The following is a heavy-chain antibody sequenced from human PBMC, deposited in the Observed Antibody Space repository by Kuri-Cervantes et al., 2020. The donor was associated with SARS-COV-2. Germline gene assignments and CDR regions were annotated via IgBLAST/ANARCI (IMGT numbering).Heavy chain of an antibody. V-gene: IGHV4-39*01. Sequence: SETLSLTCTVSGGSISSSSYYWGWIRQPPGKGLEWIGSIYYSGSTYYNPSLKSRVTISVDTSKNQFSLKLSSVTAADTAVYYCARGRWCSSTSCYLRSFYYYYGMDVWGQGTTVTVSS. CDR2: IYYSGST. D-gene: IGHD2-2*01. J-gene: IGHJ6*02. CDR3: ARGRWCSSTSCYLRSFYYYYGMDV. CDR1: GGSISSSSYY.